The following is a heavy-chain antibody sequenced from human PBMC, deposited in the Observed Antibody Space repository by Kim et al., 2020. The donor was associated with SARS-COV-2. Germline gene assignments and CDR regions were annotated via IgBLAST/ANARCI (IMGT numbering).Heavy chain of an antibody. Sequence: GGSLRLSCVASGFTFSTHGMGWVRQVPGKGLEWVSAISGSGANTYYADSVKGRFTISRDNSKSTLYLQMNSLRAEDSAVYYCAKGHEYYYNSGSFPYYFDFWGQGTLVTVSS. V-gene: IGHV3-23*01. CDR3: AKGHEYYYNSGSFPYYFDF. CDR1: GFTFSTHG. D-gene: IGHD3-10*01. CDR2: ISGSGANT. J-gene: IGHJ4*02.